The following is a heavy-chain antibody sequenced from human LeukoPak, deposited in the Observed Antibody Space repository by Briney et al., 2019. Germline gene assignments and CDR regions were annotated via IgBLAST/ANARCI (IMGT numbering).Heavy chain of an antibody. CDR1: GYTFTSYD. Sequence: GASVKVSCKASGYTFTSYDINWVRRATGQGLEWMGWMNPNSGNTGYAQKFQGRVTMTRNTSISTAYMELSSLRSEDTAVYYCASGAGMGIAAAGTNWFDPWGQGTLVTVSS. D-gene: IGHD6-13*01. CDR3: ASGAGMGIAAAGTNWFDP. V-gene: IGHV1-8*01. CDR2: MNPNSGNT. J-gene: IGHJ5*02.